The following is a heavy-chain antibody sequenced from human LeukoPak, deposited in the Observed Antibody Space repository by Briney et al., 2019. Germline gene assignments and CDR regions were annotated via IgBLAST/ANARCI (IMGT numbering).Heavy chain of an antibody. CDR2: IYYSGST. D-gene: IGHD3-16*01. CDR1: GGSISSYY. CDR3: ARDSWGHVAFDI. Sequence: SETLSLTCAVSGGSISSYYWSWIRQPPGKGLEWIGYIYYSGSTHYNPSLKSRVTISVDTSKNQFSLKLSSVTAADTAVYYCARDSWGHVAFDIWGQGTMVTVSS. J-gene: IGHJ3*02. V-gene: IGHV4-59*01.